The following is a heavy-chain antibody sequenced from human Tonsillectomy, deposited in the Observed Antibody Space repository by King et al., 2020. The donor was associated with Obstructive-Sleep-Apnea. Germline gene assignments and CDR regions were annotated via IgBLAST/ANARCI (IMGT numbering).Heavy chain of an antibody. V-gene: IGHV4-34*01. D-gene: IGHD1-26*01. Sequence: HVQLQQWGAGLLKPSETLSLTCAVYGGSFSGYYWSWIRQPPGKGLEWIGEINLGGSTNYNPSLKSRVTISVDTSKNQFSLKLSSVTAADTAVYYCARVLSWSYYENYYYGMDVWGQGTTVTVSS. CDR1: GGSFSGYY. CDR2: INLGGST. CDR3: ARVLSWSYYENYYYGMDV. J-gene: IGHJ6*02.